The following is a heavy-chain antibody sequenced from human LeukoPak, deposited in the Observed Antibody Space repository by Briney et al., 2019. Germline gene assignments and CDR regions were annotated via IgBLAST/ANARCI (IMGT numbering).Heavy chain of an antibody. CDR3: AKGSLYSSGWANNYYFDY. CDR1: GFTFSSYG. Sequence: PGGSLRLSCAASGFTFSSYGMHWVRQAPGKGLEWVAFIRYDGSNKYYADSVKGRFTISRDNSKNTLYLQMNSLRAEDTAVYYCAKGSLYSSGWANNYYFDYWGQGTLVTVSS. V-gene: IGHV3-30*02. CDR2: IRYDGSNK. D-gene: IGHD6-19*01. J-gene: IGHJ4*02.